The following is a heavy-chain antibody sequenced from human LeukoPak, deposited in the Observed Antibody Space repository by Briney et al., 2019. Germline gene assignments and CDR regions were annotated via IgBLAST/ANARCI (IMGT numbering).Heavy chain of an antibody. CDR1: EFTFSSYW. J-gene: IGHJ4*02. D-gene: IGHD2-2*01. CDR3: ARYYCSSTICDGKFDC. CDR2: MTQDGREK. Sequence: PGGSLRLSCVGFEFTFSSYWMTWVRQAPGKGLEWVATMTQDGREKYYVDSVKGRFTISRDNARNSLYLQMNSLRAEDTAVYYCARYYCSSTICDGKFDCWGQGTLVTVSS. V-gene: IGHV3-7*01.